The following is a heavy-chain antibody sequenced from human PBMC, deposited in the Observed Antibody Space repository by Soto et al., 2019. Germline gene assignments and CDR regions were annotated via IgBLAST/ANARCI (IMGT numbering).Heavy chain of an antibody. Sequence: QVQLVQSGAELKKSGASVKVSCKTSGYSFAIYGINWVRQAPGQGLEWMGYINTDNGNTYFTPKVQGRVTLSADASTTSAYMELRSLRSDDTAVYYCARDVPRMDVWGQGTTVTV. D-gene: IGHD2-2*01. CDR1: GYSFAIYG. J-gene: IGHJ6*02. CDR2: INTDNGNT. V-gene: IGHV1-18*01. CDR3: ARDVPRMDV.